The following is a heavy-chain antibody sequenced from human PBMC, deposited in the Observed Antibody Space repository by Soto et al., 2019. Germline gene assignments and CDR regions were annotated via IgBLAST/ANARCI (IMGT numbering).Heavy chain of an antibody. V-gene: IGHV3-74*01. CDR1: GFTFSNYW. CDR2: IKFDGSNT. CDR3: ARGVPNYYAMDV. J-gene: IGHJ6*02. Sequence: EVQLVESGGGLVQPGGSLRLSCAASGFTFSNYWMHWVRQAPGKGLVWVSRIKFDGSNTDYADSVKGRFTISRDNAKNTLYLQMNSLSVEDTTLYYCARGVPNYYAMDVWGQGTTVTVSS.